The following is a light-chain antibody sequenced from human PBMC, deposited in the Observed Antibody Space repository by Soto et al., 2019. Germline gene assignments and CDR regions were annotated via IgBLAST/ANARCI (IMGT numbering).Light chain of an antibody. CDR3: QQYNTYPLT. Sequence: DIQMTQSPSTLSASVGDRVSITCRASESISSWLAWYQQKPGKAPKILINKASNLESGVPSRFGGSGSGTEFTLTISSLQPDDFATYYSQQYNTYPLTFGGGTKVEIK. V-gene: IGKV1-5*03. CDR1: ESISSW. J-gene: IGKJ4*01. CDR2: KAS.